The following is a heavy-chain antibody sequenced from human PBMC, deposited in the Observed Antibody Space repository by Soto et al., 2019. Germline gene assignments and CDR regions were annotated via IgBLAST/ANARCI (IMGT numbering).Heavy chain of an antibody. V-gene: IGHV2-5*02. CDR1: GFSLSTSGVG. Sequence: SGPTLVNPTQTLTLTCTFSGFSLSTSGVGVGWIRQPPGKALEWLALIYRDDDKRYSPSLKSRLTITKDTSKNQVVLTMTNMDPVDTATYYCAHRSTPGYRLSWFDPWGQGTLVTVSS. CDR3: AHRSTPGYRLSWFDP. J-gene: IGHJ5*02. D-gene: IGHD6-13*01. CDR2: IYRDDDK.